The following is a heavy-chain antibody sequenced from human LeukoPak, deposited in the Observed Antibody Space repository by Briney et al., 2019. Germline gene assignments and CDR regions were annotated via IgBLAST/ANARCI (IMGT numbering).Heavy chain of an antibody. V-gene: IGHV4-34*01. CDR1: GGSFSGYY. D-gene: IGHD6-19*01. Sequence: SETLSLTCAVSGGSFSGYYWSWIRQPPGKGLEWIGEINHIGSTNYNPSLKSRVTISVDTSKNQFSLKLSSVTAADTAVYYCASLGGPIAVAGTGYWGQGTLVTVSS. CDR3: ASLGGPIAVAGTGY. CDR2: INHIGST. J-gene: IGHJ4*02.